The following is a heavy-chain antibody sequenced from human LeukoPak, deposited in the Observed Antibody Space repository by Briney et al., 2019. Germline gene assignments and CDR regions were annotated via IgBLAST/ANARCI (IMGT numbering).Heavy chain of an antibody. J-gene: IGHJ4*02. Sequence: GGSLRLSCAASGFTFSSYAMSWVRQAPGKGLEWVANIKEDGSEKNYVDSVKGRFTISRDNAKNSLYLQMKSLRVEDTAVYYCARDDGGGFDYWGQGTLVTVSS. V-gene: IGHV3-7*01. D-gene: IGHD3-16*01. CDR2: IKEDGSEK. CDR3: ARDDGGGFDY. CDR1: GFTFSSYA.